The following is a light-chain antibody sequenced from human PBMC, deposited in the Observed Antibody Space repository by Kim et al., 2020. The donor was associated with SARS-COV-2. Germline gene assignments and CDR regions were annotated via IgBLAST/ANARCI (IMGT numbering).Light chain of an antibody. V-gene: IGKV3-11*01. CDR3: QQRRNWPRLT. Sequence: SPGERATRSCRASQSVNNFVAWYQQKPTQAPRLLIYDAANRAAASPARFSGSGAGTDFTLTISSREPEDFAVYYCQQRRNWPRLTFGGGTKVDIK. CDR2: DAA. J-gene: IGKJ4*01. CDR1: QSVNNF.